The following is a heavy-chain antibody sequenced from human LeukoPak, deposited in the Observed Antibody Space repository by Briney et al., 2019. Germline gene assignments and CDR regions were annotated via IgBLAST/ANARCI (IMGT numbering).Heavy chain of an antibody. V-gene: IGHV1-24*01. D-gene: IGHD3-10*01. CDR2: FDPEDGET. CDR1: GYTLTELS. CDR3: ATERITMVRGVITYYYYYMAV. Sequence: GASVKVSCKVSGYTLTELSMHWVRQAPGKGLEWMGGFDPEDGETIYAQKFQGRVTMTEDTSTDTAYMELSSLRSEDTAVYYCATERITMVRGVITYYYYYMAVWGKGTTVTVSS. J-gene: IGHJ6*03.